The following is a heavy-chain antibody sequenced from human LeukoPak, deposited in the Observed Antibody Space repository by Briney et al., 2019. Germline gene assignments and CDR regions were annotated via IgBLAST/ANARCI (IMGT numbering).Heavy chain of an antibody. V-gene: IGHV1-69*05. D-gene: IGHD3-22*01. J-gene: IGHJ1*01. Sequence: ASVKVSCKASGGTFSSYAISWVRQAPGQGLEWMGGIIPIFGTANYAQKFQGRVTMTTDTSTSTAYMELRSLRSDDTAVYYCARDYYDSSGYSAEYFQHWGQGTLVTVSS. CDR3: ARDYYDSSGYSAEYFQH. CDR2: IIPIFGTA. CDR1: GGTFSSYA.